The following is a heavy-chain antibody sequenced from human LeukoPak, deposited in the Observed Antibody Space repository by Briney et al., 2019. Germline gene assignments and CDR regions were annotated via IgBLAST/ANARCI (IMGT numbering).Heavy chain of an antibody. CDR1: GFTFSSYS. V-gene: IGHV3-21*01. CDR2: ISSSSSYI. CDR3: ARGEQYSSGFDY. Sequence: GGSLRLSCAASGFTFSSYSMNWVRQAPGKGLEWVSSISSSSSYIYYADSVKGRFTISRDNAKYSLYLQMNSLRAEDTAVYYCARGEQYSSGFDYWGQGTLVTVSS. D-gene: IGHD6-19*01. J-gene: IGHJ4*02.